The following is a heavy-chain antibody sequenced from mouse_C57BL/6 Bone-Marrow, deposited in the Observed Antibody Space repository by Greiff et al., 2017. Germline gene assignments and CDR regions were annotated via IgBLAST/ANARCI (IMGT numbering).Heavy chain of an antibody. J-gene: IGHJ4*01. CDR1: GYTFTDYN. D-gene: IGHD2-1*01. Sequence: EVQLQESGPELVKPGASVKIPCTASGYTFTDYNMDWVKQSHGKSLEWIGDINPNNGGTIYNQKFKGKATLTVDKSASTAYMELRSLTSEDTAVYYCARELQEDYAMDYWGQGTSVTVSS. V-gene: IGHV1-18*01. CDR3: ARELQEDYAMDY. CDR2: INPNNGGT.